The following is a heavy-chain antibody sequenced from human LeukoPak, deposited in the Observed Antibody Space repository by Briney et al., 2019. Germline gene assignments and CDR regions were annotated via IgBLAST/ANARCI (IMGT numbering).Heavy chain of an antibody. V-gene: IGHV1-2*02. CDR2: INPNSGGT. Sequence: ASVKVSCKASGYTFTGYYMHWLRQAPGQGLEWMGWINPNSGGTNYAQKFQGRVTMTRDTSISTAYMELSRLRSDDTAVYYCARGQWGGIAAAGTKYWGQETLVTVSS. CDR3: ARGQWGGIAAAGTKY. J-gene: IGHJ4*02. D-gene: IGHD6-13*01. CDR1: GYTFTGYY.